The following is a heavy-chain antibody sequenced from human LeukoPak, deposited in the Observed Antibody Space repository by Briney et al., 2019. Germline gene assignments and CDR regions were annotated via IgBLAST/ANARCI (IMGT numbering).Heavy chain of an antibody. J-gene: IGHJ4*02. CDR3: ASQGGLRNDF. V-gene: IGHV4-4*02. CDR1: GGSITSRDC. CDR2: ICLDGRI. D-gene: IGHD2-15*01. Sequence: PSETLSLTWGVSGGSITSRDCWSWVRQPPGKGLEWIGEICLDGRIHYTPSLKSRISISIDRSKDQFSLNLISVAAADTAIYFCASQGGLRNDFWGQGTLVTVSS.